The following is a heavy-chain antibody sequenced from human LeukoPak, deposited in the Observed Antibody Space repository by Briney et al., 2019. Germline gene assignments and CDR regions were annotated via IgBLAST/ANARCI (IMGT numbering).Heavy chain of an antibody. CDR3: AKDPMISVVVTAIYGEGYYYYGMDV. CDR2: ISGSGGST. CDR1: GFTFSSYA. J-gene: IGHJ6*02. Sequence: PGGSLRLSFAASGFTFSSYAMSWVRQAPGKGLEWVSAISGSGGSTYYADSMKGRFNISRDNSKNTLYLQMNSLRAEDTAVYYCAKDPMISVVVTAIYGEGYYYYGMDVWGQGTTVTVSS. D-gene: IGHD2-21*02. V-gene: IGHV3-23*01.